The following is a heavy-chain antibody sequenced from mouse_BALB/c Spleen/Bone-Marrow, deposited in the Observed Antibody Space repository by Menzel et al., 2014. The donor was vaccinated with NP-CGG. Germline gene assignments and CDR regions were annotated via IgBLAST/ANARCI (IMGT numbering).Heavy chain of an antibody. Sequence: VKLQESGGGLVQPGGSLKLSCAASGFDFSRFWMSWVRQAPGKGLEWIGEINPDSSTINYTPSLKDKFIISRVNAKNXLYLQKSKVRSEDTALYYCTRLHYYGYSAYWGQGTLVTVST. D-gene: IGHD1-2*01. CDR3: TRLHYYGYSAY. CDR2: INPDSSTI. CDR1: GFDFSRFW. J-gene: IGHJ3*01. V-gene: IGHV4-1*02.